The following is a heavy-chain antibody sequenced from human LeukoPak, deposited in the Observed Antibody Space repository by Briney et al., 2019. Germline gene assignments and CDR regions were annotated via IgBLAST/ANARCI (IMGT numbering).Heavy chain of an antibody. J-gene: IGHJ6*02. CDR2: IHYNGRT. Sequence: SETLSLTCTVSGGSMTGSTYYWGWIRRPPGKGLEWIGSIHYNGRTYDNPSLKSRVTISVDTSKNQFSLRLSSVTAADTAVYYCATHSGREYGSGSSPFGYYYYYGMDVWGQGTRSPSP. D-gene: IGHD3-10*01. V-gene: IGHV4-39*01. CDR1: GGSMTGSTYY. CDR3: ATHSGREYGSGSSPFGYYYYYGMDV.